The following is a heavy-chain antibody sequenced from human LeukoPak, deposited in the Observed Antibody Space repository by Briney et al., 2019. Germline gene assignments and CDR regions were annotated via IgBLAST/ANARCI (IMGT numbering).Heavy chain of an antibody. Sequence: PGGSLRLSCAASGFTFSSYAMHWVRQAPGKGLEWVAVISYDGSNKYYADSVKGRFTISRDNAKNSLYLQMNSLRAEDTAVYYCARDRGGKLGNWFDPWGQGTLVTVSS. V-gene: IGHV3-30-3*01. CDR1: GFTFSSYA. D-gene: IGHD7-27*01. CDR2: ISYDGSNK. CDR3: ARDRGGKLGNWFDP. J-gene: IGHJ5*02.